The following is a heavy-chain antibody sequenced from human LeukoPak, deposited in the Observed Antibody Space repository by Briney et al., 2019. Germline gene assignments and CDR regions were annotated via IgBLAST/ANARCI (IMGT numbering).Heavy chain of an antibody. CDR3: ARLGPLGDYYDSSGYYYPAAFDI. CDR1: GFTFSSYS. CDR2: ISSSSSYI. V-gene: IGHV3-21*01. D-gene: IGHD3-22*01. J-gene: IGHJ3*02. Sequence: GGSLRLSCAASGFTFSSYSMNWVRQAPGQGLEWVSSISSSSSYIYYADSVKGRFTISRDNAKNSLYLQMNSLRAEDTAVYYCARLGPLGDYYDSSGYYYPAAFDIWGQGTMVTVSS.